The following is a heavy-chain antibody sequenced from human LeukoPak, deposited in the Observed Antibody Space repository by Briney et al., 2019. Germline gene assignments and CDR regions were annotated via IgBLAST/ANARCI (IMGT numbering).Heavy chain of an antibody. V-gene: IGHV4-61*02. CDR2: IYTSGST. CDR3: ARQSTTGDYFDY. CDR1: GGSISSGSYY. J-gene: IGHJ4*02. Sequence: SETLSLTRTVSGGSISSGSYYWSWIRQPAGKGLEWIGRIYTSGSTNYNPSLKSRVTISVDTSKNQFSLKLSSVTAADTAVYYCARQSTTGDYFDYWGQGTLVTVSS. D-gene: IGHD4-17*01.